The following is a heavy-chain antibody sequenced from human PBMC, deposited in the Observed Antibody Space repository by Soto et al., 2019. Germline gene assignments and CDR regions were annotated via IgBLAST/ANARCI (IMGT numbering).Heavy chain of an antibody. D-gene: IGHD3-3*01. CDR3: ARFTQYYDFWSGYLGGYFDY. J-gene: IGHJ4*02. CDR1: GFTFSSYW. Sequence: PGGSLRLSCAASGFTFSSYWMSWVRQAPGKGLEWVANIKQDGSEKYYVDSVKGRFTISRDNAKNSLYLQMNSLRAEDTAVYYCARFTQYYDFWSGYLGGYFDYWGQGTLVTVSS. V-gene: IGHV3-7*01. CDR2: IKQDGSEK.